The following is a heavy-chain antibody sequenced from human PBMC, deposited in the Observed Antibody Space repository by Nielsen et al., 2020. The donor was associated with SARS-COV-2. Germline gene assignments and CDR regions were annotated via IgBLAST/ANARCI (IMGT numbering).Heavy chain of an antibody. Sequence: GGSLRLSCAASGFTFDDYGMSWVRQAPGKGLEWVSGINWNGGSTGYADSVKGRFTISRDNAKNSLYLQMNSLRAEDTALYYCANAPIAAADDYYYGMDVWGQGTTVTVSS. J-gene: IGHJ6*02. CDR1: GFTFDDYG. V-gene: IGHV3-20*04. CDR2: INWNGGST. D-gene: IGHD6-13*01. CDR3: ANAPIAAADDYYYGMDV.